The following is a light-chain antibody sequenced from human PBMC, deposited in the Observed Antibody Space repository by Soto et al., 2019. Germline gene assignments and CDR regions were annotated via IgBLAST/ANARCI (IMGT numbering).Light chain of an antibody. V-gene: IGLV1-44*01. Sequence: QSVLTQPPSASGTPGQRVTISCSGSSSNIGSNTVNWYQQLPGTAPKLLIYGQNHRPSGVPDRFSGSKSCTSASLAISVLQSEDEADYYCAVWDDSLDGRVFGGGNKLTVL. CDR1: SSNIGSNT. CDR2: GQN. CDR3: AVWDDSLDGRV. J-gene: IGLJ2*01.